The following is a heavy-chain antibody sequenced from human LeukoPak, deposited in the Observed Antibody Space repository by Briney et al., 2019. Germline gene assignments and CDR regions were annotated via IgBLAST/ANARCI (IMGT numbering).Heavy chain of an antibody. CDR2: SXGSGXXK. CDR3: AKDLSSGYYDAFDI. J-gene: IGHJ3*02. V-gene: IGHV3-23*01. D-gene: IGHD3-22*01. CDR1: GXXSSSYV. Sequence: PGGSLRLSCAASGXXSSSYVMXXXXXAPXXXXXXXXXSXGSGXXKXXAXXVKGRFTISRANSNNTLYLQMNSLRAEDTDVYYCAKDLSSGYYDAFDIWGQGTMVTVSS.